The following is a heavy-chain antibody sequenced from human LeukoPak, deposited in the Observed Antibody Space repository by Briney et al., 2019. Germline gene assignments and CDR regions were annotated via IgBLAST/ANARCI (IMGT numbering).Heavy chain of an antibody. CDR1: GFTVSSNY. CDR3: ARRCGSTCFDY. J-gene: IGHJ4*02. D-gene: IGHD6-13*01. CDR2: IYSGGST. V-gene: IGHV3-53*01. Sequence: GGSLRLSCAASGFTVSSNYMSWVRQAPGKGLEWVSTIYSGGSTYYADSVKGRFTISRDNSKNTLYLQMNGLRAEDTAIYYCARRCGSTCFDYWGQGTLVTVSS.